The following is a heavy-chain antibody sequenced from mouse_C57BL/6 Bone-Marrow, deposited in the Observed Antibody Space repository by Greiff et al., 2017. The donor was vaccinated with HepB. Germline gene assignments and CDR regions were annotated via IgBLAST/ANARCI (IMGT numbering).Heavy chain of an antibody. CDR3: ARKTDYKCDMDY. V-gene: IGHV2-2*01. CDR1: GFSLTSYG. CDR2: IWSGGST. D-gene: IGHD2-12*01. Sequence: QVQLQQSGPGLVQPSQSLSITCTVSGFSLTSYGVHWVRQSPGKGLEWLGVIWSGGSTDYNAAFISRLSISKDNSKSQVFFKMNSLQADDTAIYYCARKTDYKCDMDYWGQGTSVTVSS. J-gene: IGHJ4*01.